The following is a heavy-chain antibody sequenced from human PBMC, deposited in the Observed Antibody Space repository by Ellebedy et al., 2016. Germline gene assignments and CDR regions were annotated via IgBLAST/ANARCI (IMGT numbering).Heavy chain of an antibody. CDR2: INTATGAT. V-gene: IGHV1-2*02. CDR1: GYTFSDWY. J-gene: IGHJ3*02. CDR3: LINGEWPHAGDGDCSGENCYSGAFAI. D-gene: IGHD2-15*01. Sequence: ASVKVSCXASGYTFSDWYIHWVRQAPAHGLEWMGYINTATGATTFVQKFQDRITMTRDTSVSTAYMELSSLRSRDTGIYYCLINGEWPHAGDGDCSGENCYSGAFAIWGQGTMVTVSS.